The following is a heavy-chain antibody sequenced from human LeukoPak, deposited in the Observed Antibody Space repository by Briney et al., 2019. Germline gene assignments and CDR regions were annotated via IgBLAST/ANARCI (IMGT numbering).Heavy chain of an antibody. J-gene: IGHJ4*02. CDR2: ISSSSSYT. V-gene: IGHV3-11*06. Sequence: GGSLRLSCAASGFTFSDYYMSWIRQAPGKGLEWVSYISSSSSYTNYADSVKGRFTISRDNAKNSLYLQMNSLRAEDTAVYYCARSAQEGVTYFDYWGQGTLVTVSS. CDR1: GFTFSDYY. D-gene: IGHD5-18*01. CDR3: ARSAQEGVTYFDY.